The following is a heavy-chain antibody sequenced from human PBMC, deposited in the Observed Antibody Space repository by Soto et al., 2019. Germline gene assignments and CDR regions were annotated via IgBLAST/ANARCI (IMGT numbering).Heavy chain of an antibody. Sequence: SVKVSCKASVGTFSSYAISWVRQAPGQGLEWMGGIIPIFGTANYAQKFQGRVTITADESTSTAYMELSSLRSEDTAVYYCALWLKAYYYYYGMDAWGHGTTVTVSS. CDR2: IIPIFGTA. CDR1: VGTFSSYA. D-gene: IGHD5-18*01. J-gene: IGHJ6*02. CDR3: ALWLKAYYYYYGMDA. V-gene: IGHV1-69*13.